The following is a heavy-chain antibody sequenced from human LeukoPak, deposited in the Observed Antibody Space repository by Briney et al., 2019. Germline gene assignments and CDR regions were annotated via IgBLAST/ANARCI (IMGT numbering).Heavy chain of an antibody. V-gene: IGHV1-2*02. J-gene: IGHJ4*02. CDR2: INPNSGGT. CDR1: GYTFTGYY. D-gene: IGHD5-24*01. Sequence: ASVKVSCKASGYTFTGYYMHWVRQAPGQGLERMGWINPNSGGTNYAQKFQGRVTMTRDTSISTAYMELSRLRSDDTAVYYCARDGDGYNLFDYWGQGTLVTVSS. CDR3: ARDGDGYNLFDY.